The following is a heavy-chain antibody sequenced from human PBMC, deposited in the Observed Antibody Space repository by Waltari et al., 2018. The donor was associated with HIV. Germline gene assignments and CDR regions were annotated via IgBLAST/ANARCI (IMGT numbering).Heavy chain of an antibody. J-gene: IGHJ6*02. V-gene: IGHV3-74*01. CDR1: GFTFSNYW. CDR3: ARANVFRRFGEFSNYGMDV. Sequence: EVRLVESGGALVQPGESLRLSCAASGFTFSNYWMQWVRQAPGKGLVWVSRINTDGTTTTYADSVGGRFTISRDNAKNTLDLQMNSLKADDTAVYYCARANVFRRFGEFSNYGMDVWGQGTMVTVSS. CDR2: INTDGTTT. D-gene: IGHD3-10*01.